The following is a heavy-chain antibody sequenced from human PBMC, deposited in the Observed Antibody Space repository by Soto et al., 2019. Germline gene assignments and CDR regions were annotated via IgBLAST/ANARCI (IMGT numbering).Heavy chain of an antibody. CDR3: ARDKITGLFDY. CDR1: VGSFSVYN. J-gene: IGHJ4*02. CDR2: INHSGST. V-gene: IGHV4-34*01. Sequence: PPETLSLTCAVHVGSFSVYNRTWIRQPPGTGLEWIGEINHSGSTNYNPSLKSRVTISVDTSKNQFSLKLTSVTAADTAVYYCARDKITGLFDYWGQGTLVTVS. D-gene: IGHD2-8*02.